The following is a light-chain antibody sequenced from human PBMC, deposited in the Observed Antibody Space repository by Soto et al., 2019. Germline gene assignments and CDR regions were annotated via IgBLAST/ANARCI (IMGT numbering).Light chain of an antibody. CDR2: EVS. CDR3: SSYTTTNTLWV. J-gene: IGLJ3*02. V-gene: IGLV2-14*01. Sequence: QSALTQPASVSGSPGQSITISCTGTSSDVGAYDYVSWYQQNPGKAPKLIISEVSDRPSGVPNRFSGSKSGNTASLTISGLQAEDEADYFCSSYTTTNTLWVFGGGTKLTVL. CDR1: SSDVGAYDY.